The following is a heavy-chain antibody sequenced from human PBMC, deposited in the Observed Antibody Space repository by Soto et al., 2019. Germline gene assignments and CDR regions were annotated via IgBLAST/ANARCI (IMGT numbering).Heavy chain of an antibody. CDR2: ISGGGSST. J-gene: IGHJ4*02. D-gene: IGHD2-15*01. V-gene: IGHV3-23*01. CDR3: AGVVVVAATMDY. CDR1: GFTFSDYV. Sequence: GGSLRLSCTASGFTFSDYVMSWVRQAPGRGLEWVSAISGGGSSTFYADSVKGRFVISRDNSKNTIHLQLDSLRAEDTAVYYCAGVVVVAATMDYWGQGTLVTVSS.